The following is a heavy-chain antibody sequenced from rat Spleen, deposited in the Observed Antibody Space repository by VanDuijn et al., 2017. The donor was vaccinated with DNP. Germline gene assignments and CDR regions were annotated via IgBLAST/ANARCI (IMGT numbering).Heavy chain of an antibody. V-gene: IGHV3-3*01. Sequence: EVQLQESGPGLVKPSQSLSLTCSVTGHSITDSYRWNWIRKFPGNKLEWMGYINSAANTRYNPSLKGRISITSGTSKNQFFLQVNSVTAEDTATYYCASTQFSGDVNWFAYWGQGTLVTVSS. CDR3: ASTQFSGDVNWFAY. D-gene: IGHD1-1*01. CDR2: INSAANT. CDR1: GHSITDSYR. J-gene: IGHJ3*01.